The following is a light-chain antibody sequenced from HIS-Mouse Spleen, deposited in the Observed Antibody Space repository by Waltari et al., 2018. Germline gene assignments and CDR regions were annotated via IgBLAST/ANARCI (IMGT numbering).Light chain of an antibody. J-gene: IGLJ2*01. CDR1: ALPKKY. Sequence: SYELTQPPSGSVSPGQTARITCSGDALPKKYAYWYQQKSGQAPVLVIYEDSKRPSGITERLSGSSAGTMGTFTISGAQVEDEADYYCSSTDSSGNHRVFGGGTKLTVL. V-gene: IGLV3-10*01. CDR2: EDS. CDR3: SSTDSSGNHRV.